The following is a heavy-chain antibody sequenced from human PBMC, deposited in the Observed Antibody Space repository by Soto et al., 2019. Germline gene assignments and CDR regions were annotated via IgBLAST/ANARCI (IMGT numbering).Heavy chain of an antibody. CDR3: ARDLPEYSSSSFAFDI. J-gene: IGHJ3*02. CDR1: GFTVSSNY. CDR2: IYSGGST. D-gene: IGHD6-6*01. Sequence: GGSLRLSCAASGFTVSSNYMSWVHQAPGKGLEWVSVIYSGGSTYYADSVKGRFTISRDNSKNTLYLQMNSLRAEDTAVYYCARDLPEYSSSSFAFDIWGQGTMVTVSS. V-gene: IGHV3-53*01.